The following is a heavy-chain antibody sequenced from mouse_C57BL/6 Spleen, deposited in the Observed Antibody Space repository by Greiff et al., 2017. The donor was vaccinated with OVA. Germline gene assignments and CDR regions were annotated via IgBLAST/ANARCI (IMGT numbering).Heavy chain of an antibody. J-gene: IGHJ2*01. Sequence: EVKVVESGGGLVKPGGSLKLSCAASGFTFSSYAMSWVRQTPEKRLEWVATISDGGSYTYYPDNVKGRFTISRDNAKNNLYLQMSHLKSEDTAMYYCARVYSNYYFDYWGQGTTLTVSS. V-gene: IGHV5-4*03. CDR1: GFTFSSYA. CDR2: ISDGGSYT. CDR3: ARVYSNYYFDY. D-gene: IGHD2-5*01.